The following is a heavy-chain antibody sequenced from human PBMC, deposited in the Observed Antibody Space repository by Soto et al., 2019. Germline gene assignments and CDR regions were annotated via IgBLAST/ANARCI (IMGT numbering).Heavy chain of an antibody. J-gene: IGHJ4*02. CDR3: ARNPYYYGSGSYSPGEDY. Sequence: QVQLVQSGAEVKKPGSSVKVSCKASGGTFSSYAISWVRQAPGQGLEWMGGIIPIFGTANDAQKFQGRVTITADESTSTASMELSSLRSEDTAVYYCARNPYYYGSGSYSPGEDYWGQGTLVTVSS. D-gene: IGHD3-10*01. CDR1: GGTFSSYA. V-gene: IGHV1-69*01. CDR2: IIPIFGTA.